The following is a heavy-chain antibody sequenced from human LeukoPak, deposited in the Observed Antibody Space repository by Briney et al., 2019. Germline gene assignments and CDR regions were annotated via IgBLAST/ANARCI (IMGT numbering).Heavy chain of an antibody. CDR1: GFTFSNYA. Sequence: GGSMRLSCAASGFTFSNYAMSWVRQAPGKGLEWVSDISHNGGSPYYADSVKGRFTISRDNSKNTLYLHVNNLRAEDTAVYYCVKDRYQSSGYRALDHWGQRTLVTVSS. V-gene: IGHV3-23*01. CDR3: VKDRYQSSGYRALDH. CDR2: ISHNGGSP. D-gene: IGHD3-22*01. J-gene: IGHJ4*02.